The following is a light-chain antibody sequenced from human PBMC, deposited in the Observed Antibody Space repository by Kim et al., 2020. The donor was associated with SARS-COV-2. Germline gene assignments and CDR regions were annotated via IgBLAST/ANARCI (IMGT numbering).Light chain of an antibody. Sequence: ELTQPPSASGTPGQRVTISCSGSSSNIGSNYVYWYQQLPGTAPKLLIYRNNQRPSGVPDRFSGSKSGTSASLAISGLRSEDEADYYCAAWDDSLSGPVFGGGTKLTVL. CDR3: AAWDDSLSGPV. V-gene: IGLV1-47*01. CDR2: RNN. CDR1: SSNIGSNY. J-gene: IGLJ2*01.